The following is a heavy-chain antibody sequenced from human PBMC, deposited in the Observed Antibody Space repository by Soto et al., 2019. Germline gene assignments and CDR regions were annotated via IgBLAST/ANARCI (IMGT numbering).Heavy chain of an antibody. D-gene: IGHD3-9*01. J-gene: IGHJ4*02. CDR2: IYYSGST. Sequence: SETLSLTCTVSGGSISSGGYYWSWIRQHPGKGLEWIGYIYYSGSTYYNPSHKSRVTISVDTSKNQFSLKLSSVTAADTAVYYCARTPYDILTEYYFDYWGQGTLVTVSS. CDR3: ARTPYDILTEYYFDY. CDR1: GGSISSGGYY. V-gene: IGHV4-31*03.